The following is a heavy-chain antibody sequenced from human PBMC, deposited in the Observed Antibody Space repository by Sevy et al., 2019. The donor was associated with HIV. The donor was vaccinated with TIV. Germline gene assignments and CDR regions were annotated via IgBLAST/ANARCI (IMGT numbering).Heavy chain of an antibody. V-gene: IGHV4-31*03. CDR2: IYYSGST. CDR1: GGSISSGGYY. Sequence: SETLSLTCTVSGGSISSGGYYWSWIRQHPGKGLEWIGYIYYSGSTYYNPSLKSRVTISVDTSKNQFSLKLGSVTAADTAVYYCARETLPMVRGVLPPYFDYWGQGTLVTVSS. D-gene: IGHD3-10*01. CDR3: ARETLPMVRGVLPPYFDY. J-gene: IGHJ4*02.